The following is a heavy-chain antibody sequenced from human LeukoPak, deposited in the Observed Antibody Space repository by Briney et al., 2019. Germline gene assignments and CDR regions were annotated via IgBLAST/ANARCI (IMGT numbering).Heavy chain of an antibody. CDR1: GYIFTSYG. V-gene: IGHV1-18*01. D-gene: IGHD2-8*01. CDR2: ISAYNGNT. CDR3: ATFKYTNGLMD. Sequence: GASVKVSCKTSGYIFTSYGIGWVRQAPGQGLEWMGWISAYNGNTNYVQKFLGRVTMTTDTSTTTAHMELRSLTSDDAAVYYCATFKYTNGLMDWGQGTRVTVSS. J-gene: IGHJ4*02.